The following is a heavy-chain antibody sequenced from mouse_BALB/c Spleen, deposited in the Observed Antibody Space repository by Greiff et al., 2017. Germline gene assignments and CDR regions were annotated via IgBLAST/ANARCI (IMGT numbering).Heavy chain of an antibody. J-gene: IGHJ2*01. V-gene: IGHV1-7*01. Sequence: QVQLQQSGAELAKPGASVKMSCKASGYTFTSYWMHWVKQRPGQGLEWIGYINPSTGYTEYNQKFKDKATLTADKSSSTAYMQLSSLTSEDSAVYYCASGGTTVDYWGKGTTLTVSS. CDR2: INPSTGYT. CDR3: ASGGTTVDY. CDR1: GYTFTSYW. D-gene: IGHD2-1*01.